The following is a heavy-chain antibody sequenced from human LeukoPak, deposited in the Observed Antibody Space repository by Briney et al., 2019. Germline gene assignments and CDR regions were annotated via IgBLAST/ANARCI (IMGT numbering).Heavy chain of an antibody. CDR1: GFSFSSYA. CDR2: ISGNGDST. D-gene: IGHD2-15*01. J-gene: IGHJ4*02. V-gene: IGHV3-23*01. CDR3: AKGRTGSGYSAVAY. Sequence: GGSLRLSCAASGFSFSSYAMSWVRQAPGKGLEWVSVISGNGDSTYYSDSVKGRFTISRDNSKSTLYLQMNSLRAEDTALYYCAKGRTGSGYSAVAYWGQGTLVTVSS.